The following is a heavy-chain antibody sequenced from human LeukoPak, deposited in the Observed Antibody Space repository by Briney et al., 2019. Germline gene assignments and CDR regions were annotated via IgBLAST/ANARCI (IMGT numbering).Heavy chain of an antibody. CDR1: GYSFSTFG. D-gene: IGHD6-19*01. CDR3: AKVDPPIAVGAPGDAFDL. CDR2: ISPYDDST. Sequence: ASVKVSCKASGYSFSTFGITWVRQAPGQGLEWMGWISPYDDSTAYGQKFEGRVTMTRDTSTNTAYMELKSLTSDDTALYYCAKVDPPIAVGAPGDAFDLWGQGTMVIVSS. V-gene: IGHV1-18*01. J-gene: IGHJ3*01.